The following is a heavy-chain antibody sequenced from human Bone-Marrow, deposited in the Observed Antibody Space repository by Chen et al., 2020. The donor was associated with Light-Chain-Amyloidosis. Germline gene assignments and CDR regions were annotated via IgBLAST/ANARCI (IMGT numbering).Heavy chain of an antibody. D-gene: IGHD2-8*01. J-gene: IGHJ6*02. CDR3: ARVLRDTNNYYFYNYGLDV. Sequence: QIQLLQSGPEVRKPGASVKVSCKASGYTLTAYYLHWVRQAPGQGLEWMGWFNPKNRETNFVKDFRGRVTVTRDTSINTAYMELSSLTSDDTAVYYCARVLRDTNNYYFYNYGLDVWGQGTTVIVSS. CDR1: GYTLTAYY. V-gene: IGHV1-2*02. CDR2: FNPKNRET.